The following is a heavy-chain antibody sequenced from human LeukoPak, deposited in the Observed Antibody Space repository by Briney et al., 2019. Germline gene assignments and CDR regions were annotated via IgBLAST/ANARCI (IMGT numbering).Heavy chain of an antibody. J-gene: IGHJ4*02. CDR2: IYHSGST. Sequence: SETLSLTCNVSGGSISSGGYYWSWIRQAPGKGLEWIGYIYHSGSTYYNPSLKSRVTISVDTSKNQFSLKLSSVTAADTAVYYCARDIAAAANRWGQGTLVTVSS. CDR3: ARDIAAAANR. D-gene: IGHD6-13*01. V-gene: IGHV4-30-2*01. CDR1: GGSISSGGYY.